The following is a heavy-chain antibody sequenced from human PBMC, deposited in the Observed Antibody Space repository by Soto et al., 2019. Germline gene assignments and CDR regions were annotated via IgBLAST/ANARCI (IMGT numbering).Heavy chain of an antibody. V-gene: IGHV3-23*01. CDR3: AKARIAVAGTFGY. CDR1: GFTFSSYA. CDR2: ISGSGGST. J-gene: IGHJ4*02. D-gene: IGHD6-19*01. Sequence: PGGSLRLSCAASGFTFSSYAMSWVRQAPGKGLEWVSGISGSGGSTYYADSVKGRFTISRDNSKNTLYLQMNSLTAEDTAVYYCAKARIAVAGTFGYWGQGTLVTVSS.